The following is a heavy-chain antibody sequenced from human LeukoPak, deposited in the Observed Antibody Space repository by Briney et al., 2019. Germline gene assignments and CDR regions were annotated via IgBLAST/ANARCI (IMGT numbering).Heavy chain of an antibody. CDR2: IYHSGST. D-gene: IGHD4-23*01. CDR3: ARVRAGGYFDY. CDR1: GYSISSGYY. V-gene: IGHV4-38-2*01. J-gene: IGHJ4*02. Sequence: SETLSLTCAVSGYSISSGYYWGWIRQPPGKGLEWIGSIYHSGSTYYNPSLKSRVTISVDTSKNQFSLKLSSVTAADTAVYYCARVRAGGYFDYWGQGTLATVSS.